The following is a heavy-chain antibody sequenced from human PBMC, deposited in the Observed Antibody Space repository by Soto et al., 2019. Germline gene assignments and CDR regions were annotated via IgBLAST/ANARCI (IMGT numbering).Heavy chain of an antibody. CDR1: GGSISSSSYY. CDR3: ASYGEVVVAAISSWFDP. J-gene: IGHJ5*02. D-gene: IGHD2-15*01. V-gene: IGHV4-39*01. Sequence: SATLSLTCTVSGGSISSSSYYWGWIRQPPGKGLEWIESIYYSGSTYYNPSLKSRVTISVDTSKNLFSLKLSSVTAADTAVYYCASYGEVVVAAISSWFDPWGQGTLVTVSS. CDR2: IYYSGST.